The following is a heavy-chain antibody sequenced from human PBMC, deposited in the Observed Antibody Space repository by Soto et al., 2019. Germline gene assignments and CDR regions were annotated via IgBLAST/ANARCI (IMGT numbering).Heavy chain of an antibody. Sequence: PSETLSLTCAVYGGSFSGSYWSWIRQPPGKGLEWIGEINRSGSTNYKSSLKSRVTISVDTSKNQFSLKLNSVTAADTAVYYCARQRENRGIFDRTPGMDVWGQGTTVTVSS. CDR3: ARQRENRGIFDRTPGMDV. D-gene: IGHD3-16*01. CDR2: INRSGST. CDR1: GGSFSGSY. V-gene: IGHV4-34*01. J-gene: IGHJ6*02.